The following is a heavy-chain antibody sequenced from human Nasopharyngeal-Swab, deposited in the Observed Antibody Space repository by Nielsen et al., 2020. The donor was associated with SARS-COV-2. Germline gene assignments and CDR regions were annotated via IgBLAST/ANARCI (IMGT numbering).Heavy chain of an antibody. D-gene: IGHD3-3*01. CDR3: ASPVFGVVSDAFDL. CDR1: GIFVSGNY. CDR2: VYAGVST. J-gene: IGHJ3*01. Sequence: GESLKISCAASGIFVSGNYMNWVRQAPGMGLEWVSVVYAGVSTFYADSVKGRFTISRDNSKNKLYLQMNNLRPEDTAMYYCASPVFGVVSDAFDLWGQGTMVTVSS. V-gene: IGHV3-53*01.